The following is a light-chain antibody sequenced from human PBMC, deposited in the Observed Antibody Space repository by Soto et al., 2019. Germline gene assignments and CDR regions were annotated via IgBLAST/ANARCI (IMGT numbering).Light chain of an antibody. CDR2: GAS. Sequence: IVLTQSPGTLSLSPGERATLSCRASQSVSNSLAWYQQKPGQAPRLLIYGASTRATDIPDRFSGGGSGTDVTLTISRLEPEDFAVYYCQQYDSSPRTFGGGTKVEIK. V-gene: IGKV3-20*01. CDR1: QSVSNS. CDR3: QQYDSSPRT. J-gene: IGKJ4*01.